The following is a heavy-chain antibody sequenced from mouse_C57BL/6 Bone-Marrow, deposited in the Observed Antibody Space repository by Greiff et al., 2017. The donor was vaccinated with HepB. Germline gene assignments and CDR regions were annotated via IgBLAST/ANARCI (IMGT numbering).Heavy chain of an antibody. CDR3: ARDSWGFAY. CDR2: INYDGSST. J-gene: IGHJ3*01. CDR1: GFTFSDYY. Sequence: EVQRVESEGGLVQPGSSMKLSCTASGFTFSDYYMAWVRQVPEKGLEWVANINYDGSSTYYLDSLKSRFIISRDNAKNILYLQMSSLKSEDTATYYCARDSWGFAYWGQGTLVTVSA. V-gene: IGHV5-16*01. D-gene: IGHD1-1*01.